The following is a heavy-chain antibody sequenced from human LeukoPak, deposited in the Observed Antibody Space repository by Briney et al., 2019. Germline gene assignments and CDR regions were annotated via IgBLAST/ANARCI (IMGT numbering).Heavy chain of an antibody. CDR3: AKDHCSGGSCYWAYFDY. Sequence: GGSLSLSCAASGFTFDDYAMHWVRQAPRKGLQWVFRISGDGGSTYYADSVKGRFTISRDNSKNSLYLQMNSLRTEDTALYYCAKDHCSGGSCYWAYFDYWGQGTLVTVSS. CDR1: GFTFDDYA. CDR2: ISGDGGST. J-gene: IGHJ4*02. D-gene: IGHD2-15*01. V-gene: IGHV3-43*02.